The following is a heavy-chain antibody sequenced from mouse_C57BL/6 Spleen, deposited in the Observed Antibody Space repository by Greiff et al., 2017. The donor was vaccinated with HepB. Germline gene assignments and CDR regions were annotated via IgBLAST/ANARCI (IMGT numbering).Heavy chain of an antibody. J-gene: IGHJ3*01. CDR1: GYAFTNYL. Sequence: VQLQQSGAELVRPGTSVKVSCKASGYAFTNYLIEWVKQRPGQGLEWIGVINPGSGGTNYNEKFKGKATLTADKSSSTAYMQLSRLTSEDSAVSFCARGDDGYSWFAYWGQGTLVTVSA. D-gene: IGHD2-3*01. CDR2: INPGSGGT. CDR3: ARGDDGYSWFAY. V-gene: IGHV1-54*01.